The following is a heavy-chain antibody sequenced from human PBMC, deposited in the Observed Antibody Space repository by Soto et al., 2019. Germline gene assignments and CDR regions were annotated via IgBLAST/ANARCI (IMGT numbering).Heavy chain of an antibody. Sequence: VGSLRLSCAASGFTFSSYAMSWVRQAPGKGLEWVSAISGSGGSTYYADSVKGRFTISRDNSKNTLYLQTNSLRAEDTAVYYCAKAVALVSFDYWGQGTLVTVSS. CDR1: GFTFSSYA. CDR3: AKAVALVSFDY. D-gene: IGHD6-19*01. CDR2: ISGSGGST. V-gene: IGHV3-23*01. J-gene: IGHJ4*02.